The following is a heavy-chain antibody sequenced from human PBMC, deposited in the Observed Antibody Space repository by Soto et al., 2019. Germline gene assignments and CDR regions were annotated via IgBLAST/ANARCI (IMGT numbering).Heavy chain of an antibody. J-gene: IGHJ5*02. CDR1: GGSISSGGYY. D-gene: IGHD6-13*01. CDR3: AAVLWAADASRGWFDP. V-gene: IGHV4-31*03. CDR2: IYYSGST. Sequence: PSETLSLTCTVSGGSISSGGYYWSWIRQHPGKGLEWIGYIYYSGSTYYNPSLKSRVTISVDTSKNQFSLKLSSVTAADTAVYYCAAVLWAADASRGWFDPWGQGTLVTVSS.